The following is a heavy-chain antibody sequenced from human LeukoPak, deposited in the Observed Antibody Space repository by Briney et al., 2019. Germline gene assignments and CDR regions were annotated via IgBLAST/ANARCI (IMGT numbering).Heavy chain of an antibody. Sequence: PGGSLRLSCAASGFTFNNYGMHYVRQAPGKGLEWVAVISDDGRNKNYADSVKGRFTISRDSSNNTLYLQMNSLRAEDTGVYFCAKDRETTASGTFDFRGQRTLVTVSS. CDR2: ISDDGRNK. J-gene: IGHJ4*02. D-gene: IGHD6-13*01. CDR3: AKDRETTASGTFDF. V-gene: IGHV3-30*18. CDR1: GFTFNNYG.